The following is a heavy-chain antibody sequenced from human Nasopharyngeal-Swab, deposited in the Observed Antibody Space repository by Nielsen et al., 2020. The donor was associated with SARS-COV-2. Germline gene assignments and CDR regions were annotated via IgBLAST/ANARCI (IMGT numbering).Heavy chain of an antibody. D-gene: IGHD6-19*01. V-gene: IGHV4-34*01. Sequence: SEILSLTCAVYGGSFSGYYWSWIRQPPGKGLEWIGEINHSGSTNYNPSLKSRVTISVDTSKNQFSLKLSSVTAADTAVYYCARDPSPGIAVAGTGAFDIWGQGTMVTVSS. CDR1: GGSFSGYY. J-gene: IGHJ3*02. CDR3: ARDPSPGIAVAGTGAFDI. CDR2: INHSGST.